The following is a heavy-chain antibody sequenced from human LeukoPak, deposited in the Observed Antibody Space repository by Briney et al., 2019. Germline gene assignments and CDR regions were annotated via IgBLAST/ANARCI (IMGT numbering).Heavy chain of an antibody. CDR3: ARGASFGY. J-gene: IGHJ4*02. V-gene: IGHV4-38-2*01. CDR2: IFPSGST. Sequence: SETLSLTCAVSGYSISSGYYWGWIRQPPRKGLEWIGSIFPSGSTYYNPSLKSRVTISVDTSKNQFSLKLSSVPAADTAVYYCARGASFGYWGQGTLVTVSS. CDR1: GYSISSGYY.